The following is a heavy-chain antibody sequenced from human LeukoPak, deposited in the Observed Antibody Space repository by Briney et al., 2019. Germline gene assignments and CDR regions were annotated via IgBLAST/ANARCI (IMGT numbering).Heavy chain of an antibody. V-gene: IGHV1-18*01. CDR3: ARGISDCDILTGYYRVTANDY. J-gene: IGHJ4*02. CDR2: ISAYNGNT. CDR1: GYTFTSYG. Sequence: AASVKVSCKASGYTFTSYGISWVRQAPGQGLEWMGWISAYNGNTNYAQKLQGRVTVTTDTSTSTAYMELRSLRSDDTAVYYCARGISDCDILTGYYRVTANDYWGQGTLVTVSS. D-gene: IGHD3-9*01.